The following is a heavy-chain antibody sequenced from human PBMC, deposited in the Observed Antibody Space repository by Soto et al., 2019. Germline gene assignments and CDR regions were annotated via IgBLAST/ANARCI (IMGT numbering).Heavy chain of an antibody. CDR2: IRSRSIDV. CDR3: VRESYPAKAFDI. D-gene: IGHD2-2*01. CDR1: GFTFSNYN. V-gene: IGHV3-21*01. J-gene: IGHJ3*02. Sequence: EVQLVESGGGLVKPGESLRLSCAASGFTFSNYNINWVRQAPGKGLEWVSSIRSRSIDVYYADSVKGRFTISRDDAKNSLSLQMNGLRAEDTAVYFCVRESYPAKAFDIWGQGTMVTVSS.